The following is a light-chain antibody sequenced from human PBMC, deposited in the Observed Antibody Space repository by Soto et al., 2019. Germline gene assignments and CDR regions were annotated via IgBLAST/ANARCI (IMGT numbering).Light chain of an antibody. V-gene: IGLV2-14*03. J-gene: IGLJ3*02. CDR1: NSDIRGSNS. CDR2: DVS. Sequence: QSALTQPASVSGSPGQTIIISCTGTNSDIRGSNSVSWYQQNPGKAPKLILFDVSQRPSNIPGRVSGAKSGNTASLTISGLRADDEADYHCSSHSTSGTLVLFGEGTKRTVL. CDR3: SSHSTSGTLVL.